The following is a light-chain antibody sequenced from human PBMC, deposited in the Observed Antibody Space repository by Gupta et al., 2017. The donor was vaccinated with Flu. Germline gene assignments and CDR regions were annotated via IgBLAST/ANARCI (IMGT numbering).Light chain of an antibody. V-gene: IGLV3-25*02. Sequence: SYELTPPPSVSVFPGQTARITCSGAALPKQYAYWYRQKPGQAPVLVIDKDSGRPSGIPGRFSGSSSGTTVTLTISGVQTEDEADYCCQSANSSGTYEMFGGGTKLTVL. CDR3: QSANSSGTYEM. CDR2: KDS. J-gene: IGLJ3*02. CDR1: ALPKQY.